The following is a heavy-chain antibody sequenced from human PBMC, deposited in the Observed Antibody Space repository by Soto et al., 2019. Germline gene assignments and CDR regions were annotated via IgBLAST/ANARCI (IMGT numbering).Heavy chain of an antibody. CDR3: ARVAVIAAAGTSDY. CDR1: GFTFSDYY. Sequence: QVQLVESGGGLVRPGGSLRLSCAVSGFTFSDYYMAWIRQVPGKGLEWVAYISGTSDSKPYADSVKGRFTISRDNAKNSLYLQMNSLRAEDTAVYYCARVAVIAAAGTSDYWGQGTLFTVSS. J-gene: IGHJ4*02. V-gene: IGHV3-11*06. D-gene: IGHD6-13*01. CDR2: ISGTSDSK.